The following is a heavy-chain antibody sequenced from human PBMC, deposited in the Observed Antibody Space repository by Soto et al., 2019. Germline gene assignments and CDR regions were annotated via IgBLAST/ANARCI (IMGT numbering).Heavy chain of an antibody. Sequence: EVQLLESGGGLVQPGGSLRLSCAASGLTFSSYAMTWVRQAPGKGLEWVGRTRNKANSYTTEYAASVKGRFTISRDDSKNSLYLQMNSLKTEDTAVYYCAREPLTYYYDSSGYLYYFDYWGQGTLVTVSS. D-gene: IGHD3-22*01. CDR3: AREPLTYYYDSSGYLYYFDY. V-gene: IGHV3-72*01. J-gene: IGHJ4*02. CDR1: GLTFSSYA. CDR2: TRNKANSYTT.